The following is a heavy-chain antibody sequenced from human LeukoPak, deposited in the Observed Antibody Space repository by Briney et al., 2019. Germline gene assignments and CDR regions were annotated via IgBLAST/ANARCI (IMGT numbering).Heavy chain of an antibody. CDR2: INPNSGGT. CDR1: GYTFTGYY. D-gene: IGHD3-9*01. Sequence: ASVKVSCKASGYTFTGYYMHWVRQAPGQGLEWMGWINPNSGGTNYAQKFQGWVTMTRDTSISTAYMELSRLRSDDTAVYYCARGYFDWLSQGPDAFDIWGQGTMVTVSS. J-gene: IGHJ3*02. V-gene: IGHV1-2*04. CDR3: ARGYFDWLSQGPDAFDI.